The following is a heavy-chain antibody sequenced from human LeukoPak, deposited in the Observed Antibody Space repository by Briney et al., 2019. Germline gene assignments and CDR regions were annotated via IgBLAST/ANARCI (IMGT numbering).Heavy chain of an antibody. CDR1: GYTFTGYF. V-gene: IGHV1-2*06. J-gene: IGHJ4*02. Sequence: ASVKVSCKASGYTFTGYFMNWVRQAPGQGLEWMGRINPNNGGTNYAQNFQVRVTMTRDTSIGTAYMELSSLRSEDTAVYYCARSIAARPSYFDYWGQGTLVTVSS. CDR3: ARSIAARPSYFDY. CDR2: INPNNGGT. D-gene: IGHD6-6*01.